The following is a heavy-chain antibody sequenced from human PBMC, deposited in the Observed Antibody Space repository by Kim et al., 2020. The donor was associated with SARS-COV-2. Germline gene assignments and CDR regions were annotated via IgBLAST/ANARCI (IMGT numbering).Heavy chain of an antibody. CDR2: ISYDGSNK. CDR3: AREKRGVVPAAPGYFDY. J-gene: IGHJ4*02. Sequence: GGSLRLSCAASGFTFSSYAMHWVRQAPGKGLEWVAVISYDGSNKYYADSVKGRFTISRDNSKNTLYLQMNSLRAEDTAVYYCAREKRGVVPAAPGYFDYWGQGTLVTVSS. CDR1: GFTFSSYA. V-gene: IGHV3-30-3*01. D-gene: IGHD2-2*01.